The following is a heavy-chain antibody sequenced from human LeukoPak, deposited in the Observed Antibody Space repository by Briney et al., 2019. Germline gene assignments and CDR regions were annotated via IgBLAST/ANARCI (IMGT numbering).Heavy chain of an antibody. D-gene: IGHD3-10*01. CDR1: GGSIRGYY. CDR2: IYSSGST. Sequence: PSETLSLTCNVSGGSIRGYYWSWIRQPPGKGLEWIGYIYSSGSTNYNPSLKSRVTMSVDTSKNQFSLKVSSVTAADTAVYYCARVFDSGSQAYFYNMDVWGKGTTVTISS. V-gene: IGHV4-59*01. J-gene: IGHJ6*03. CDR3: ARVFDSGSQAYFYNMDV.